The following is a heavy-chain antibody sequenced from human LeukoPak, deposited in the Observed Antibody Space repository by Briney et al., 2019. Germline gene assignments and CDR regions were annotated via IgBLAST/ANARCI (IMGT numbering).Heavy chain of an antibody. CDR1: GYSFTSYW. D-gene: IGHD1/OR15-1a*01. V-gene: IGHV5-51*01. J-gene: IGHJ3*02. CDR3: ARRKSRLNWNTRGNAYAFDI. Sequence: GESLKISCKGSGYSFTSYWIGWVRQMPGKGLEWMGIIYPGDSDTRYSRSFQGQVTISADKSISTAYLQWSSLKASDSAMYYCARRKSRLNWNTRGNAYAFDIWGQGTKVTVSS. CDR2: IYPGDSDT.